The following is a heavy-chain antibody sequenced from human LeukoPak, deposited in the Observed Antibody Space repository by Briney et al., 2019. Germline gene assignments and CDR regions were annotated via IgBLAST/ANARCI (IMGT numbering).Heavy chain of an antibody. Sequence: SETLSLTCTVSGASITDYFWTWIRQPPGKGLEWIGYVYYSGTTIFNPSLKSRVTISVDTSKNQFSLNLSSVTAADTAVYYCARSDYYDSSGYFAGGDWFDPWGQGTLVTVSS. CDR3: ARSDYYDSSGYFAGGDWFDP. V-gene: IGHV4-59*01. CDR2: VYYSGTT. CDR1: GASITDYF. D-gene: IGHD3-22*01. J-gene: IGHJ5*02.